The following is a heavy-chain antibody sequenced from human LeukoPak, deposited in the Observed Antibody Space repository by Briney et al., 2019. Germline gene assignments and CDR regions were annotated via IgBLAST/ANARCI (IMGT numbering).Heavy chain of an antibody. CDR2: IHPGRGDT. V-gene: IGHV1-2*02. J-gene: IGHJ4*02. CDR1: GYTFTDHY. Sequence: ASVKVSCKAVGYTFTDHYFHWLRQAPGQGLEWMGWIHPGRGDTNYAQKFQGRVSLTRDTSISTAYMELSRLTSDDTAVYYCARDHNWGPAYWGQGTLVSVSS. CDR3: ARDHNWGPAY. D-gene: IGHD7-27*01.